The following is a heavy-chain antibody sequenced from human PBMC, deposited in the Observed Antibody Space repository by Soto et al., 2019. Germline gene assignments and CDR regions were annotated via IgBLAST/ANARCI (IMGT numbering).Heavy chain of an antibody. J-gene: IGHJ4*02. CDR1: GFTFSRYA. D-gene: IGHD2-21*01. CDR3: ARSLSALFSLGDFNY. Sequence: EVHLLESGEGLVQPGGSLRLSCAASGFTFSRYALNWVRQAPGKGLEWVAEISGSGTSTYYAPSVKGRFIISSDSSKNTFYLRMNSLRAEDTAMYYCARSLSALFSLGDFNYWGQGALVTVSS. CDR2: ISGSGTST. V-gene: IGHV3-23*01.